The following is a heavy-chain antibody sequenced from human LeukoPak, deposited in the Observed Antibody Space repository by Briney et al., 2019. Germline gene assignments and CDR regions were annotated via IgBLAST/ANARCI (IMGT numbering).Heavy chain of an antibody. CDR2: MNPNSGNT. J-gene: IGHJ5*02. V-gene: IGHV1-8*01. Sequence: ASVKVSCKASGYTFTSYDINWVRQATGQGLEWMGWMNPNSGNTGYAQKFQGRVTMTRNTSISIAYMELSSLRSEDTAVYYCARTPPWYDILTGYSPYNWFDPWGQGTLVTVSS. D-gene: IGHD3-9*01. CDR1: GYTFTSYD. CDR3: ARTPPWYDILTGYSPYNWFDP.